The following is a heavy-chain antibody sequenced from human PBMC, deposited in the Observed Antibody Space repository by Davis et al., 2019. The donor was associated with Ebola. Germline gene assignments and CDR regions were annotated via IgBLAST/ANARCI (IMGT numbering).Heavy chain of an antibody. CDR2: IIPIFGTA. Sequence: SVKVSCKASGYTFTSFGISWVRQAPGQGLEWMGGIIPIFGTANYAQKFQGRVTITADESTSTAYMELSSLRSEDTAVYYCARGRGAETFDYWGQGTLVTVSS. J-gene: IGHJ4*02. CDR1: GYTFTSFG. CDR3: ARGRGAETFDY. D-gene: IGHD6-25*01. V-gene: IGHV1-69*13.